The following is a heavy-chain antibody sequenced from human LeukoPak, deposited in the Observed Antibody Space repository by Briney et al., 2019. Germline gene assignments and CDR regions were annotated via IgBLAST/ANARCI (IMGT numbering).Heavy chain of an antibody. Sequence: GGSLRLSCEASGFTFSSYGIHWVRQPPGKGLEWVAVIWSDGSNKYYADSVKGRFTISRDNSKDTLYLQLNSLRAEDTAVYYCARASGSFDNWGQGSLVTVSS. D-gene: IGHD1-26*01. CDR1: GFTFSSYG. CDR2: IWSDGSNK. J-gene: IGHJ4*02. CDR3: ARASGSFDN. V-gene: IGHV3-33*01.